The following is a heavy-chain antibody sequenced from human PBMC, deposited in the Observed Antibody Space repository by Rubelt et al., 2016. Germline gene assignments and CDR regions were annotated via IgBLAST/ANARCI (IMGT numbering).Heavy chain of an antibody. J-gene: IGHJ4*02. CDR1: GGSFNNYY. Sequence: QVQLQQWGAGLLKPSETLSLTCAVYGGSFNNYYWFWIRQPPGKGLEWIGEVNHNGNTNYNPSLKRRLTISLDTSKNQFSLGRTSVTAADTAVYYCARLVNLRGVSNLYFDYWGQGTLVTVSS. V-gene: IGHV4-34*01. D-gene: IGHD3-10*01. CDR2: VNHNGNT. CDR3: ARLVNLRGVSNLYFDY.